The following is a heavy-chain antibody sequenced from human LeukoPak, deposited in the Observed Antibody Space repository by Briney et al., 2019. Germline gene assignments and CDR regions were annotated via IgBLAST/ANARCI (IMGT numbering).Heavy chain of an antibody. Sequence: PSETLSLTCAVYGGSFSGYYWSWIRQPPGKGLEWIGEINHSGSTNYNPSLKSRVTIPVDTSKNQFSLKLGSVTAADTAVYYCARVPTLYSSASYWGQGTLVTVSS. CDR3: ARVPTLYSSASY. J-gene: IGHJ4*02. CDR1: GGSFSGYY. CDR2: INHSGST. V-gene: IGHV4-34*01. D-gene: IGHD6-19*01.